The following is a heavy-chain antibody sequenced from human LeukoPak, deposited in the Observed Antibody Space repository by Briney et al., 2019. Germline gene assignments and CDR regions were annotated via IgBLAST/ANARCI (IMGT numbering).Heavy chain of an antibody. V-gene: IGHV1-18*01. CDR2: NSAYSGNT. J-gene: IGHJ4*02. CDR1: GYTFTSYG. Sequence: GASVKVSCKASGYTFTSYGISWVRQAPGQGFEWMGWNSAYSGNTNYAQKLQGRVTMTTDTSTSTAYMELRSLRSDDTAVYYCARGPPVYGGSCYGYWGQGTLVTVSS. CDR3: ARGPPVYGGSCYGY. D-gene: IGHD2-15*01.